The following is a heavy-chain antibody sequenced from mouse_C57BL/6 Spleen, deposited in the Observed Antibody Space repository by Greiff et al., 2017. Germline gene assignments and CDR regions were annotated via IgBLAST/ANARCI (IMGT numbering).Heavy chain of an antibody. CDR1: GYTFTSYW. V-gene: IGHV1-7*01. Sequence: VMLVESGAELAKPGASVKLSCKASGYTFTSYWMHWVKQRPGQGLEWIGYINPSSGYTKYNQKFKDKATLTADKSSSTAYMQLSSLTYEDSAVYYCARGITTVVEGAWFAYWGQGTLVTVSA. D-gene: IGHD1-1*01. J-gene: IGHJ3*01. CDR3: ARGITTVVEGAWFAY. CDR2: INPSSGYT.